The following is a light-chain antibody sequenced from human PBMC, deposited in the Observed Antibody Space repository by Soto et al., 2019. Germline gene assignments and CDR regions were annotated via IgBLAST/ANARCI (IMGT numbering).Light chain of an antibody. CDR1: ESVSGN. V-gene: IGKV3-15*01. CDR2: GAS. Sequence: EIVMTQSPATLSVSPGERATLSCRASESVSGNLAWYQQTPGQAPRLLILGASTRAIGIPARFSGSGSGTDFTLTISRLEPEDFAVYYCQQYGSSPRTFGQGTKVDIK. J-gene: IGKJ1*01. CDR3: QQYGSSPRT.